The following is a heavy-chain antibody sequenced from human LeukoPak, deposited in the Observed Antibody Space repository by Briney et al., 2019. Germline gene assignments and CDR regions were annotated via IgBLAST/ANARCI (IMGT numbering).Heavy chain of an antibody. J-gene: IGHJ4*02. D-gene: IGHD2-2*01. CDR3: ARAFDIVVVPAATDFDC. Sequence: GGSLRLSCAASGFTFTSYSMNWVRQAPGKGLEWVSSISSSSSYIYYADSVKGRFTISRDNAKNSLYLQMNSLRAEDTAVYYCARAFDIVVVPAATDFDCWGQGTLVTVSS. CDR1: GFTFTSYS. CDR2: ISSSSSYI. V-gene: IGHV3-21*01.